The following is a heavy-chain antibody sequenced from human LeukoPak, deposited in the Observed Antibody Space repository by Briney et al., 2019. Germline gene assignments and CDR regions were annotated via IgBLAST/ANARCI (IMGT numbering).Heavy chain of an antibody. CDR3: AREVEGRTDY. Sequence: SETLSLTCTVSGGSISSYYWSWIRQPPGKGLEWIGYIYYSGSTNYNPSLKSRVTISVDTSKNQFSLKLSSVTAADTAVYYCAREVEGRTDYGGQGPLVTVSS. CDR1: GGSISSYY. CDR2: IYYSGST. J-gene: IGHJ4*02. D-gene: IGHD5-24*01. V-gene: IGHV4-59*01.